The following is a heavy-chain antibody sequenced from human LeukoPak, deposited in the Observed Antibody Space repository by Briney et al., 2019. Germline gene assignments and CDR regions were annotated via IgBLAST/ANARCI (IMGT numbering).Heavy chain of an antibody. CDR2: MGYEGIHK. J-gene: IGHJ4*02. V-gene: IGHV3-30*02. CDR1: GFTFNNFG. Sequence: PGGSLRLSCAASGFTFNNFGMHWVRQAPGKGLEWVAFMGYEGIHKYYADSVKGRFTISKDNSKATLYLQINSLRPEDTAVYYCARDLHGGYSSDYWGQGTLATVSS. CDR3: ARDLHGGYSSDY. D-gene: IGHD4-23*01.